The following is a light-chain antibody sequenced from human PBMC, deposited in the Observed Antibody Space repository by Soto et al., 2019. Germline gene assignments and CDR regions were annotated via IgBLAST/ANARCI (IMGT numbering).Light chain of an antibody. CDR1: QSVSSN. CDR2: GAS. CDR3: QQYNNWPRT. Sequence: EIFLTQSPFTLSLSPGEIATLSCRASQSVSSNLAWYQQKPGQAPRLLIYGASTRATGIPARFSGSGSGTEFTLTISSLQSEDFAVYYCQQYNNWPRTFGQGTKVDIK. J-gene: IGKJ1*01. V-gene: IGKV3-15*01.